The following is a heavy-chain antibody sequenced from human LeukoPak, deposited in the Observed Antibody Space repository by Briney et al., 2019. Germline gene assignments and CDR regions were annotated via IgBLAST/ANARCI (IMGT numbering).Heavy chain of an antibody. J-gene: IGHJ4*02. Sequence: PSGTLSLTCAVSGGSISSSNWWSWVRQPPGKGLEWIGEIYLSGSTNYNPSLKSRVTISVGKAKNQFSLKLSSVTAADTAVYYCARRVHSSSWSSYFDYWGQEALVTVSS. V-gene: IGHV4-4*02. D-gene: IGHD6-13*01. CDR1: GGSISSSNW. CDR3: ARRVHSSSWSSYFDY. CDR2: IYLSGST.